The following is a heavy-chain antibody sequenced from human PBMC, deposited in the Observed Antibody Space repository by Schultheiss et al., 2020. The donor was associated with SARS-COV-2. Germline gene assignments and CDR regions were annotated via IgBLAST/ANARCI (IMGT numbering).Heavy chain of an antibody. V-gene: IGHV3-11*06. CDR1: GFTFSDYY. CDR2: ITSSSSHT. Sequence: GGSLRLSCAASGFTFSDYYMSWIRQAPGKGLEWVAYITSSSSHTNYADSVKGRFTISRDNAKSSLFLQMNSLRAEDTAVYYCARVGRDCSHGICYNAEYFQHWGQGTLVTVSS. D-gene: IGHD2-8*01. J-gene: IGHJ1*01. CDR3: ARVGRDCSHGICYNAEYFQH.